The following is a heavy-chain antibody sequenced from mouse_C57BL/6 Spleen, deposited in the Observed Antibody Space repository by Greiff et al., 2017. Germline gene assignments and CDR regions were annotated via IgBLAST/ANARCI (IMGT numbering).Heavy chain of an antibody. CDR2: ISSGSSTI. CDR1: GFTFSDYG. V-gene: IGHV5-17*01. Sequence: VQLKESGGGLVKPGGSLKLSCAASGFTFSDYGMHWVRQAPEKGLEWVAYISSGSSTIYYADTVKGRFTISRDNAKNTLFLQMTSLRSEDTAMYYCARGLLSPWFAYWGQGTLVTVSA. J-gene: IGHJ3*01. D-gene: IGHD2-3*01. CDR3: ARGLLSPWFAY.